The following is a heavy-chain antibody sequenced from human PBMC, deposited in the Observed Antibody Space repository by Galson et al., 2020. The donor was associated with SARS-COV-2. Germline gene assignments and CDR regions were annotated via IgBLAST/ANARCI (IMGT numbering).Heavy chain of an antibody. CDR2: IWDDESHK. CDR3: ARFLGSGNPPFDY. J-gene: IGHJ4*02. Sequence: GGSLRLSCVASGFTFSRYGIHWVRQAPGRGLEWVAAIWDDESHKYYVDSVRGRSTISRDNSKNTVYLQMNSLRAEDTAVYFCARFLGSGNPPFDYWGQGTLVSVSS. D-gene: IGHD3-10*01. CDR1: GFTFSRYG. V-gene: IGHV3-33*01.